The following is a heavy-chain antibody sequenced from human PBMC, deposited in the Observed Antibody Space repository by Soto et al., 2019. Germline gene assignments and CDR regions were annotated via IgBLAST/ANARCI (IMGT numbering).Heavy chain of an antibody. J-gene: IGHJ6*02. CDR2: IYTSGST. CDR3: ARAPINTIFGVVPYYYGMDV. Sequence: KTSETLSLTCTVSGGSISSYYWSWIRQPAGKGLEWIGRIYTSGSTNYNPSLKSRVTMSVDTSKNQFSLKLSSVTAADTAVYYCARAPINTIFGVVPYYYGMDVWGQGTTVTVSS. D-gene: IGHD3-3*01. V-gene: IGHV4-4*07. CDR1: GGSISSYY.